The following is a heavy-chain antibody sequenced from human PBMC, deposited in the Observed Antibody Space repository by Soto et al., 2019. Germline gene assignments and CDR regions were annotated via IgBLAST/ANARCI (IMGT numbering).Heavy chain of an antibody. CDR2: IIPIFGTA. V-gene: IGHV1-69*13. CDR3: ARVSRTFGELFYGMDV. J-gene: IGHJ6*02. CDR1: GGTFSSYA. Sequence: GASVKVSCKASGGTFSSYAISWVRQAPGQGLEWMGGIIPIFGTANYAQKFQGRVTITADESTSTAYMELSSLRSEDTAVYYCARVSRTFGELFYGMDVWGQGTTVTVSS. D-gene: IGHD3-10*01.